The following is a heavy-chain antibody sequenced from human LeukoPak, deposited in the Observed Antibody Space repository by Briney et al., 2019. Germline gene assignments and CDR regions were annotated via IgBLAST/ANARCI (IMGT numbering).Heavy chain of an antibody. D-gene: IGHD1-14*01. V-gene: IGHV4-4*02. CDR3: ARDLNRGGYYFDY. CDR1: GGSISSSNW. J-gene: IGHJ4*02. Sequence: SETLSLTCAVSGGSISSSNWWSWVRQPPGKGLEWIGEIYHSGSTNYNPSLKGRVTISVDKSKNQFSLKLSSVTAADTAVYYCARDLNRGGYYFDYWGQGTLVTVSS. CDR2: IYHSGST.